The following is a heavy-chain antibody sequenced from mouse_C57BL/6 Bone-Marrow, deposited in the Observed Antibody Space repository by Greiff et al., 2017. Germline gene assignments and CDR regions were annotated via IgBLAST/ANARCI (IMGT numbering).Heavy chain of an antibody. CDR1: GYTFTSYW. Sequence: QVQLQQPGAELAKPGASVKLSCKASGYTFTSYWMHWVKQRPGQGLEWIGYINPSSGYTKYNQKFKDKATLTVDKSSSTAYMQLSSLTYVDSAVXCCARCRGFAYWGQGTLVTVSA. CDR3: ARCRGFAY. J-gene: IGHJ3*01. CDR2: INPSSGYT. V-gene: IGHV1-7*01.